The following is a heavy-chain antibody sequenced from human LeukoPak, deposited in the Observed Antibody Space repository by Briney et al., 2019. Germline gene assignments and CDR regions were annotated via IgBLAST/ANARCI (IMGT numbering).Heavy chain of an antibody. D-gene: IGHD3-9*01. CDR1: GGTFISYA. J-gene: IGHJ6*03. CDR3: ARDNYDILTGYYTPYYYMDV. CDR2: MIPIFGKA. V-gene: IGHV1-69*05. Sequence: ASVKVSCKASGGTFISYASSWLRQAPGQGLEWMGGMIPIFGKANYAQKFQGRVTITTDESTSTAYMELSSLRSEDTAVYYCARDNYDILTGYYTPYYYMDVWGKGTTVTVSS.